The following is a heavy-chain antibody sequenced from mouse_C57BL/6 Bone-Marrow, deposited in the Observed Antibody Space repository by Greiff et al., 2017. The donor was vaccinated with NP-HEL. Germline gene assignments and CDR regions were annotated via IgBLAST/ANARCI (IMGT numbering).Heavy chain of an antibody. J-gene: IGHJ3*01. CDR1: GYTFTSYW. CDR3: ASPDSSGYAWFAY. V-gene: IGHV1-7*01. CDR2: INPSSGYT. Sequence: VQLQESGAELAKPGASVKLSCKASGYTFTSYWMHWVKQRPGQGLEWIGYINPSSGYTKYNQKFKDKATLTADKSSSTAYMQLSSMTYEDSAVYYCASPDSSGYAWFAYWGQGTLVTVSA. D-gene: IGHD3-2*02.